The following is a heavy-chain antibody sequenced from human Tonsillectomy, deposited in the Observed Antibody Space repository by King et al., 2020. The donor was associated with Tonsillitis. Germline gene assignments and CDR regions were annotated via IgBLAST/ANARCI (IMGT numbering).Heavy chain of an antibody. D-gene: IGHD3-10*01. V-gene: IGHV3-30*04. Sequence: VQLVESGGGVVQPGRSLRLSCAASGFTFSSYAMHWVRQTPGKGLEWVAVISYDGSNKYYADSVKGRFTISRDNSKNTLYLQMNSLRAEDTAVYYCVRELPPYGLLWFGEPYYYYGMDVWGQGTTVTVSS. J-gene: IGHJ6*02. CDR1: GFTFSSYA. CDR2: ISYDGSNK. CDR3: VRELPPYGLLWFGEPYYYYGMDV.